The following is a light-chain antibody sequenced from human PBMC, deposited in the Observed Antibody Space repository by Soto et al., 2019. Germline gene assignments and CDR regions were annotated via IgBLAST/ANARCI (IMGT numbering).Light chain of an antibody. V-gene: IGLV2-14*01. CDR1: SGDIGIYNF. CDR2: EVH. J-gene: IGLJ3*02. Sequence: QSALTQPASVSGSLGQSITISCTGTSGDIGIYNFVSWFHQRPAKAPKLLIFEVHNRPSGVSGRFSASKSGNAASLTISGLQADDEGDYYCTSYTRSNTWVFGGGTKLTVL. CDR3: TSYTRSNTWV.